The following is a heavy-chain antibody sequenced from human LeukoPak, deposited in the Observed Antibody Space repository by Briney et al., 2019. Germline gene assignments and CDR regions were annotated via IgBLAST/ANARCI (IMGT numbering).Heavy chain of an antibody. V-gene: IGHV1-69*05. CDR3: ARALRGYSYGPLDY. CDR1: GGTFNNYA. D-gene: IGHD5-18*01. Sequence: GASVKVSCKASGGTFNNYAISWVRQAPGQGLEWMGGIIPVFGTSNYAQKFQGRVTMTRDTSTSTVYMELSSLRSEDTAVYYCARALRGYSYGPLDYWGQGTLVTVSS. J-gene: IGHJ4*02. CDR2: IIPVFGTS.